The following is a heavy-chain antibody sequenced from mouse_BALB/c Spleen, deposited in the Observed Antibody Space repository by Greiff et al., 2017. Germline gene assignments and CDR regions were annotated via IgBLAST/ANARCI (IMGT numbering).Heavy chain of an antibody. D-gene: IGHD1-1*01. CDR2: ISSGGST. CDR3: ARGSSSAWFAY. J-gene: IGHJ3*01. V-gene: IGHV5-6-5*01. Sequence: EVNVVESGGGLVKPGGSLKLSCAASGFTFSSYAMSWVRQTPEKRLEWVASISSGGSTYYPDSVKGRFTISRDNARNILYLQMSSLRSEDTAMYYCARGSSSAWFAYWGQGTLVTVSA. CDR1: GFTFSSYA.